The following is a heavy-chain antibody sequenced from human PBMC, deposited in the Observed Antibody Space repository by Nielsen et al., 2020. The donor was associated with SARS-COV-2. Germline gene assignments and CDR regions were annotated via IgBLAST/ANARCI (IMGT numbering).Heavy chain of an antibody. Sequence: VRQAPGKGLEWVSVIYSGGSTYYADSVKGRFTISRDNAKNSLYLQMNSLRAEDTAVYYCARDGIIVVVTATPSPSYFDYWGQGTLVTVSS. J-gene: IGHJ4*02. CDR3: ARDGIIVVVTATPSPSYFDY. D-gene: IGHD2-21*02. V-gene: IGHV3-53*01. CDR2: IYSGGST.